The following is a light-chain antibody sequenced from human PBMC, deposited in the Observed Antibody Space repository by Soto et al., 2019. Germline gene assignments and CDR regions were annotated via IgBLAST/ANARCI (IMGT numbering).Light chain of an antibody. J-gene: IGKJ4*01. CDR1: QGISSW. V-gene: IGKV1-12*01. Sequence: SSVSAAIWDRRASAYRASQGISSWLAWYQQKPGKAPKLLIYAASSLQSGVPSRFSGSGSGTDFTLTITSLQAEDFATYYCQQTRAYPSTFGGVTKV. CDR2: AAS. CDR3: QQTRAYPST.